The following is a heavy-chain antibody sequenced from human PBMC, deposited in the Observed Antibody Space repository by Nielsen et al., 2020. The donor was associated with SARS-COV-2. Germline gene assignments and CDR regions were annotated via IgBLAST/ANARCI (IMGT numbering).Heavy chain of an antibody. CDR1: RFTFSSYS. V-gene: IGHV3-48*02. CDR2: ISSSSSTI. J-gene: IGHJ6*02. Sequence: GESLKISCAASRFTFSSYSMNWVRQAPGKGLEWVSYISSSSSTIYYADSVKGRFTISRDNAKNSLYLQMNSLRDEDTAVYYCARVDVGLDILTGYYPTDYYYYGMDVWGQGTTVTVSS. CDR3: ARVDVGLDILTGYYPTDYYYYGMDV. D-gene: IGHD3-9*01.